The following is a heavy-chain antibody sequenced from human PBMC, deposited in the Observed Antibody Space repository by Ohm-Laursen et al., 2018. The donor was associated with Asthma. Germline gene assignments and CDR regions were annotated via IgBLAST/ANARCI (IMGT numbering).Heavy chain of an antibody. J-gene: IGHJ4*02. CDR3: ASSKGYGDYQSLDY. Sequence: SVKVSCKASGHIFSSYTMQWVRQAPGQGLEWMGWFNSGTGDITYSHKFQGRVTITADTSASTTFVELPSLTSEDTAVYYCASSKGYGDYQSLDYWGQGTLVTVSS. V-gene: IGHV1-3*01. CDR1: GHIFSSYT. CDR2: FNSGTGDI. D-gene: IGHD4-17*01.